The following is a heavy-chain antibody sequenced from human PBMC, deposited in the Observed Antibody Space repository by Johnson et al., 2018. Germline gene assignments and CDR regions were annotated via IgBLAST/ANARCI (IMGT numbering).Heavy chain of an antibody. V-gene: IGHV3-9*01. CDR1: GFTFHNYA. CDR2: ISWNSGNI. CDR3: AGDKGSSSWSTFDP. Sequence: VQLVQSGGGLVQPGRSLRLSCAASGFTFHNYAMHWIRQAPGKGLEWVSGISWNSGNIGYADSVKGRFTISRENAKNSLYLQMNSLRAEDTAVYYCAGDKGSSSWSTFDPWGQGTLVTVSS. D-gene: IGHD6-13*01. J-gene: IGHJ5*02.